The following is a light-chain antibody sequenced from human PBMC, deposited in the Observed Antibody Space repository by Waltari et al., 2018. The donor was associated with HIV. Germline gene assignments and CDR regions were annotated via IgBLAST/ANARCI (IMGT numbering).Light chain of an antibody. J-gene: IGLJ3*02. CDR2: YNN. Sequence: QSVLTQPPSASGTPGQRVTISCSGSSSNIGSNTVNWYQQLPGTSPKLLIYYNNQRPSVVPDRFSGSKSVTSASLALSGLQSEDEADYYCAAWDDSLMGVFGGGTRLTVL. V-gene: IGLV1-44*01. CDR1: SSNIGSNT. CDR3: AAWDDSLMGV.